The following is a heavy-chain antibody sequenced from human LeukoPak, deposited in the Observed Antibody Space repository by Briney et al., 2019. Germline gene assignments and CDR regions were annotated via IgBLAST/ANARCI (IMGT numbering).Heavy chain of an antibody. CDR2: INPSRNT. Sequence: SETLSLTCAVLGGSFSGYYWNWIRQPPGKGLERIGEINPSRNTNYNPSLKSRVTISVDTSKKQFSLKLSSVTAADTAVYYCARRYDFWSGYPPPLDYWGQGTLVTVSS. J-gene: IGHJ4*02. CDR1: GGSFSGYY. D-gene: IGHD3-3*01. V-gene: IGHV4-34*01. CDR3: ARRYDFWSGYPPPLDY.